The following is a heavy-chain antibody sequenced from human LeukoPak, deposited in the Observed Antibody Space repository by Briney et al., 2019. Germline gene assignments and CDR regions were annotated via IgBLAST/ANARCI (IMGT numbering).Heavy chain of an antibody. V-gene: IGHV4-59*08. CDR1: GGSISSYY. CDR3: ARHVSAMAAPEN. D-gene: IGHD6-19*01. J-gene: IGHJ4*02. CDR2: IFYSGST. Sequence: NPSETLSLTCTVSGGSISSYYWSWLRQPPGKALEWMGYIFYSGSTNYNPSLMSRVTMSVDTFKNQVSLKLNSVTAADTAVYYCARHVSAMAAPENWGQGTLVTVSS.